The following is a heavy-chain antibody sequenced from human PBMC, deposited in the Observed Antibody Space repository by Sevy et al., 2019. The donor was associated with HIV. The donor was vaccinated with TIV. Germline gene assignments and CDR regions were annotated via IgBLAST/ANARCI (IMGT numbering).Heavy chain of an antibody. CDR2: TYYSGSP. CDR3: AGMEVGGYDLLTGRSTGWFDP. CDR1: GGSISSSNYY. Sequence: SETLSLTCTVSGGSISSSNYYWGWIRQPPGKGLEWMGGTYYSGSPYSNPSLKSRVTISVDTSKTQFFLNLSSVTAPDTAVYYCAGMEVGGYDLLTGRSTGWFDPWGQGTLVTVSS. D-gene: IGHD3-9*01. J-gene: IGHJ5*02. V-gene: IGHV4-39*01.